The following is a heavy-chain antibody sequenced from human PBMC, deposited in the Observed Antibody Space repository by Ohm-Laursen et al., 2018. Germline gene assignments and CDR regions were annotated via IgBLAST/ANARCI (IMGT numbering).Heavy chain of an antibody. J-gene: IGHJ4*02. D-gene: IGHD4-17*01. CDR3: ARDKVYGDLSWSKYRPYYFDS. V-gene: IGHV1-46*01. Sequence: SSVKVSCKASGYTFTGYYMHWVRQAPGQGLEWMGGIIPIFGTANYAQKFQGRVTMTRDTSTSTVYMELTSLRSEDTAVYYCARDKVYGDLSWSKYRPYYFDSWGQGTLVTVSS. CDR2: IIPIFGTA. CDR1: GYTFTGYY.